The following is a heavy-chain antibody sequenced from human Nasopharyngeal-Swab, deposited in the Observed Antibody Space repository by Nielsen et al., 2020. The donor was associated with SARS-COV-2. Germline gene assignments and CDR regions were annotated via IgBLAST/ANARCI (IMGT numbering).Heavy chain of an antibody. Sequence: SLKISCVTSGFTFDENAIHWVRQGPGKGLEWVSGISSDTERIGYVDSVAGRFTISSDSAKNAVYLHMTNLTFEDTARYYCVRDTKRYVYGNGAAFDHWGQGTQVSVSA. CDR1: GFTFDENA. CDR3: VRDTKRYVYGNGAAFDH. J-gene: IGHJ4*02. CDR2: ISSDTERI. D-gene: IGHD2-8*01. V-gene: IGHV3-9*01.